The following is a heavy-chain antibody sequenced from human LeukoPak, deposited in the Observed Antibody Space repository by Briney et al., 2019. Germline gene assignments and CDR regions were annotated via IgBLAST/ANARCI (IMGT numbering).Heavy chain of an antibody. CDR3: ARERAARQGYYFDY. Sequence: SVKVSCKASGGTFSSYAISWVRQAPGQGLEWMGGIIPIFGTANYAQKFQGRVTMTRDTSTSTVYMELSSLRSEDTAVYYCARERAARQGYYFDYWGQGTLVTVSS. CDR2: IIPIFGTA. CDR1: GGTFSSYA. V-gene: IGHV1-69*05. D-gene: IGHD6-6*01. J-gene: IGHJ4*02.